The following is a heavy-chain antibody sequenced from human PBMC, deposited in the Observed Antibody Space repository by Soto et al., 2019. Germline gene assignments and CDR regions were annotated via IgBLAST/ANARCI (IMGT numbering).Heavy chain of an antibody. J-gene: IGHJ4*02. CDR2: ISSTSTYT. D-gene: IGHD6-13*01. CDR1: GFTFSDYY. Sequence: GGSLRLSCAASGFTFSDYYMSWIRQAPGKGLEWVSYISSTSTYTNYADSVKGRFTISRDNAKNSLYLQMNSLRAEDTAVYYCASLPQQLVDYWGQGTLVTVSS. V-gene: IGHV3-11*06. CDR3: ASLPQQLVDY.